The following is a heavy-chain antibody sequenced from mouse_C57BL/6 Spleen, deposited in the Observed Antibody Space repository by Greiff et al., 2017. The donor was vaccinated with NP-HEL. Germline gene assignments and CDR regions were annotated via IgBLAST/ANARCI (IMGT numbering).Heavy chain of an antibody. CDR3: ARSAAYGSSSYWYFDR. J-gene: IGHJ1*03. CDR2: IYPGDGDT. CDR1: GYAFSSYW. D-gene: IGHD1-1*01. V-gene: IGHV1-80*01. Sequence: VKLQESFSSLVKPGASVKISCKASGYAFSSYWMNWVKQRPGKGLEWIGQIYPGDGDTNYNGKFKGKATLTADKSSSTAYMQLSSLTSEDSAVYLCARSAAYGSSSYWYFDRSVTRTHVSVSS.